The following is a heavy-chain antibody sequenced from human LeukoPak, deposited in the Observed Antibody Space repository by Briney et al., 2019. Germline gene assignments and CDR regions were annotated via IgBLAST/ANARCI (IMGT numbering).Heavy chain of an antibody. Sequence: SETLSLTCAVYGWSFNDHYWTWIRQPPGKGLEWIGEINARGDTNFNPSPKSRVTISVDSSKNQFSLTLRSMIAADTAVYYCARGQVPAARGYNWFDPWGQGTLVTVSS. CDR2: INARGDT. J-gene: IGHJ5*02. CDR1: GWSFNDHY. D-gene: IGHD2-2*01. CDR3: ARGQVPAARGYNWFDP. V-gene: IGHV4-34*01.